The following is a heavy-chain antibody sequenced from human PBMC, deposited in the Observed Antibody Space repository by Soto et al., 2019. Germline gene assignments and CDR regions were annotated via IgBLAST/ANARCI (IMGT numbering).Heavy chain of an antibody. V-gene: IGHV3-23*01. J-gene: IGHJ5*02. CDR1: GFTFSSYA. CDR2: ISGSGGST. D-gene: IGHD2-2*01. CDR3: AGYCSSTSCPRNWFDP. Sequence: GSLRLSCAASGFTFSSYAMSWVRQAPGKGLEWVSAISGSGGSTYYADSVKGRFTIPRDNAKNSLYLQMNSLRAEDTAVYYCAGYCSSTSCPRNWFDPWGQGTLVTVSS.